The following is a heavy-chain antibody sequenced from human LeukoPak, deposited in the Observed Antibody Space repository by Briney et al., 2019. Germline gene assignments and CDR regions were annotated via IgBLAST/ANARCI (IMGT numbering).Heavy chain of an antibody. D-gene: IGHD1-7*01. V-gene: IGHV4-34*01. Sequence: SETLSLTCAVYGGSFSGYYWSWIRQPPGKGLEWIGEINHSGSTNCNPSLKSRVTISVDTSKNQFSLELSSVTAADTAVYYCARGDRITGTTGTASDYWGQGTLVTVSS. CDR2: INHSGST. CDR1: GGSFSGYY. CDR3: ARGDRITGTTGTASDY. J-gene: IGHJ4*02.